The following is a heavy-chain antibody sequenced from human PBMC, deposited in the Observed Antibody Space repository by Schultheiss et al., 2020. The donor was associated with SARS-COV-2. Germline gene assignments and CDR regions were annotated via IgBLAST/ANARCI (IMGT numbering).Heavy chain of an antibody. CDR3: ARDRDNWNDYYYGMDV. V-gene: IGHV3-72*01. Sequence: GGSLRLSCAASGFTFSDHYMDWVRQAPGKGLEWVGRTRNKANSYTTEYAASVKGRFTISRDDSKNTLYLQMNSLRAEDTAVYYCARDRDNWNDYYYGMDVWGQGTTVTVSS. CDR2: TRNKANSYTT. CDR1: GFTFSDHY. J-gene: IGHJ6*02. D-gene: IGHD1-20*01.